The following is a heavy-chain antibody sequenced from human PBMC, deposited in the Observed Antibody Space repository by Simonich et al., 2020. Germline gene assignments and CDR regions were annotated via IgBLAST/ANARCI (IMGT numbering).Heavy chain of an antibody. CDR3: ARWIAVAGTGAYGMDV. V-gene: IGHV3-21*01. CDR2: ISSSSSYI. Sequence: EVQLVESGGGLVKPGGSLRLSCAASGFTFRSYSMNWSRQAPGKGLEWVSSISSSSSYIYYADSVKGRFTISRDNAKNSLYLQMNSLRAEDTAVYYCARWIAVAGTGAYGMDVWGQGTTVTVSS. D-gene: IGHD6-19*01. J-gene: IGHJ6*02. CDR1: GFTFRSYS.